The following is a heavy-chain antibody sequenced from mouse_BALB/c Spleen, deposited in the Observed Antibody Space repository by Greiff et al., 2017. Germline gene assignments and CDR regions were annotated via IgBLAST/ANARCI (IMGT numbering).Heavy chain of an antibody. D-gene: IGHD2-4*01. V-gene: IGHV5-12-2*01. J-gene: IGHJ4*01. CDR1: GFTFSSYT. Sequence: DVQLVESGGGLVQPGGSLKLSCAASGFTFSSYTMSWVRQTPEKRLEWVVYISNGGGSTYYPDTVKGRFTISRDNAKNTLYLQMSSLKSEDTAMYYCARHPVITTRGDYYAMDYWGQGTSVTVSS. CDR2: ISNGGGST. CDR3: ARHPVITTRGDYYAMDY.